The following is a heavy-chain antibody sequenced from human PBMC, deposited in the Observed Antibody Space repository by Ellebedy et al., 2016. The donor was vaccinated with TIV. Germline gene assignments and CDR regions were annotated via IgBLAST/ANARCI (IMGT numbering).Heavy chain of an antibody. CDR2: IYYSGYT. D-gene: IGHD5-24*01. V-gene: IGHV4-59*01. CDR1: GDSISGYY. Sequence: MPSETLSLTCTVSGDSISGYYWSWIRQPPGKRLEWIASIYYSGYTNHNPSLKSRVTVSLDTFKNQFSLKLSSVTAADTAGYYCASSRERPLYWYFGLWGRGTLVTVSS. CDR3: ASSRERPLYWYFGL. J-gene: IGHJ2*01.